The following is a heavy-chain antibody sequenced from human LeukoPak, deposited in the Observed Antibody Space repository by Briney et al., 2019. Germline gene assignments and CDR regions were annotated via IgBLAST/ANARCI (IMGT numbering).Heavy chain of an antibody. Sequence: PGGSLRLSCAASGFTFSSYEMNWVRQAPGKGLEWVSCISSSGSTIYYADSVKGRFTISRDNAKNSLYLQMNSLRAEDTAVYYCARVSYYDSSGSSFDYWGQGTLVTVSS. CDR2: ISSSGSTI. J-gene: IGHJ4*02. CDR3: ARVSYYDSSGSSFDY. CDR1: GFTFSSYE. V-gene: IGHV3-48*03. D-gene: IGHD3-22*01.